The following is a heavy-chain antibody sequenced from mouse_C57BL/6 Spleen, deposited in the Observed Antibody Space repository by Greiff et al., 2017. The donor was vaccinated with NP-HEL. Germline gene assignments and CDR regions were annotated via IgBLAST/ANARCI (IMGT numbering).Heavy chain of an antibody. D-gene: IGHD2-12*01. CDR3: ARTTRIKY. J-gene: IGHJ2*01. Sequence: EVKLQESGPGLVKPSQSLSLTCTVTGYSITSGYGWNWLRQFPGNKLEWMGYISYSGSTNYHPSLKSRISITRDTSQNQFFLQVNSVTSEDTATYYCARTTRIKYWGQGTTLTVSS. CDR2: ISYSGST. V-gene: IGHV3-2*02. CDR1: GYSITSGYG.